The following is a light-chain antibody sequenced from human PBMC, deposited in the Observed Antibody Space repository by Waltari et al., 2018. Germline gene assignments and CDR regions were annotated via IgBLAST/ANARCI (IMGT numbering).Light chain of an antibody. CDR1: QSISTW. CDR3: QQYSSDSHS. J-gene: IGKJ2*01. V-gene: IGKV1-5*03. CDR2: KAS. Sequence: DIQMTQSPSSLSASVGDRVTITCRASQSISTWLAWFQLKPGKAPKLLIDKASNLESGVPSRFSGSGSGTEFTLTIGSLLPEDFASYYCQQYSSDSHSFGQGTRLEI.